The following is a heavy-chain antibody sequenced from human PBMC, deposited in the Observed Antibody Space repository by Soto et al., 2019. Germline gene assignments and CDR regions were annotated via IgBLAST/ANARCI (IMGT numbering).Heavy chain of an antibody. CDR1: GFTVSSNY. CDR3: ARDHGNYVDVSWFDP. CDR2: IYSGGST. D-gene: IGHD1-7*01. J-gene: IGHJ5*02. V-gene: IGHV3-66*01. Sequence: EVQLVESGGGLVQPGGSLRLSCAASGFTVSSNYMSWVRQAPGKGLEWVSVIYSGGSTYYADSVKGRFTISRDNSKNTLYLQMNSLRAEDTAVYYCARDHGNYVDVSWFDPWGQGTLVTVSS.